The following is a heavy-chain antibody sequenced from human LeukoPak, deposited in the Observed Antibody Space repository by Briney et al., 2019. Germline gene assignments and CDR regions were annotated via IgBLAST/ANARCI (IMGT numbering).Heavy chain of an antibody. V-gene: IGHV3-74*01. D-gene: IGHD3-22*01. CDR2: INSDGSST. J-gene: IGHJ4*02. Sequence: GGSLRLSCAASGFTFSSYSMNWVRQAPGKGLVWVSRINSDGSSTSYADSVKGRFTISRDNAKNTLYLQMNSLRAEDSAVYYCARRYYYDSSGYYYVDYFDYWGQGTLVTVSS. CDR1: GFTFSSYS. CDR3: ARRYYYDSSGYYYVDYFDY.